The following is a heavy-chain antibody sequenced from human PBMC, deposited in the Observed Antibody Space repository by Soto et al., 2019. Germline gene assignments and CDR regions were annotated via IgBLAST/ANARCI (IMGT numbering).Heavy chain of an antibody. CDR1: GGTFSSYA. CDR2: IIPIFGTA. Sequence: SVKVSCKASGGTFSSYAISWVRQAPGQGLEWMGGIIPIFGTANYAQKFQGRVTITADESTSTAYMELSSLRSEDTAVYYCARETAKGDYDFWSGYRANAFDIWGQGTMVT. CDR3: ARETAKGDYDFWSGYRANAFDI. D-gene: IGHD3-3*01. J-gene: IGHJ3*02. V-gene: IGHV1-69*13.